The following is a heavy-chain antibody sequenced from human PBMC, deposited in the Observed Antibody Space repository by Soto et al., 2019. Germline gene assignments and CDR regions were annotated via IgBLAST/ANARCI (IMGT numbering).Heavy chain of an antibody. D-gene: IGHD1-1*01. V-gene: IGHV3-74*01. Sequence: GGSLRLSCAASGFTFSSFWMHWVRQAPGKGLVWVSVIKADGSNTAYADSVKGRFTISRDSAKNMLYLQMNSLRVEDTAVYFCVRDRGYTTDVRGKGTTVTVSS. CDR2: IKADGSNT. J-gene: IGHJ6*04. CDR1: GFTFSSFW. CDR3: VRDRGYTTDV.